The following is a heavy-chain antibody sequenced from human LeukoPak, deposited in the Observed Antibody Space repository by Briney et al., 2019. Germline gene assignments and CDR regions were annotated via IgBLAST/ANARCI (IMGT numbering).Heavy chain of an antibody. V-gene: IGHV3-64*01. CDR2: ISSNGGST. D-gene: IGHD3-10*01. Sequence: GGSLRLSCAASGFTFSSYAMHWVRQAPGKGLEYVSAISSNGGSTYYANSVKGRFTISRDNSKNTLYLQMGSLRAEDMAVYYCARCGSGSGSFLYWGQGTLVTVSS. CDR3: ARCGSGSGSFLY. J-gene: IGHJ4*02. CDR1: GFTFSSYA.